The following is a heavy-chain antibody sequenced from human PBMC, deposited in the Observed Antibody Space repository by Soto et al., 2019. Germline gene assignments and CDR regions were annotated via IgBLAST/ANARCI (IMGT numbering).Heavy chain of an antibody. CDR2: IDPSDSYT. V-gene: IGHV5-10-1*01. Sequence: GESLKISCKGSGYSFTSYWISWVRQMPGKGLEWMGRIDPSDSYTNYSPSFQGHVTISADKSIRTAYLQWSSLKASDTAMYYCARQPDIVVVPAAPLKGYFYGMDVWGQGTTVTVS. CDR3: ARQPDIVVVPAAPLKGYFYGMDV. D-gene: IGHD2-2*01. J-gene: IGHJ6*02. CDR1: GYSFTSYW.